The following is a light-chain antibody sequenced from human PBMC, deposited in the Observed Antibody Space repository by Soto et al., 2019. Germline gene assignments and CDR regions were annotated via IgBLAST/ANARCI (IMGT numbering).Light chain of an antibody. CDR1: QSISTR. CDR2: KAS. V-gene: IGKV1-5*03. Sequence: DIQMTQSPSTLSASVGDRVTITCRASQSISTRLAWYQQKPGRAPNLLIYKASDLKTGVPSRFSGSGSGTEFTLSITTLQPDDFPTYYWQHSGTFGQGTNVQIK. J-gene: IGKJ1*01. CDR3: QHSGT.